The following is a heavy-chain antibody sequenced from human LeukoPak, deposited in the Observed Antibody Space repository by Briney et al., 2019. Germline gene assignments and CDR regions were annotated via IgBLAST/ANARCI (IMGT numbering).Heavy chain of an antibody. CDR1: GFTFSSYG. D-gene: IGHD3-10*01. CDR3: ATRYGSGSYFDY. Sequence: GGSLRLSCAASGFTFSSYGMHWVRQAPGKGLEWVAFIRYDGSNKYYADSVKGRFTISRDNSKNTLYLQVNSLRGEDTAVYYCATRYGSGSYFDYWGQGTLVTVSS. J-gene: IGHJ4*02. CDR2: IRYDGSNK. V-gene: IGHV3-30*02.